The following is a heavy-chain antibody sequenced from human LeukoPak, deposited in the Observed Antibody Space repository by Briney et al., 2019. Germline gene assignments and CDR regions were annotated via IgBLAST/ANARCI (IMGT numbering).Heavy chain of an antibody. CDR1: GGTFSSYA. CDR3: ARVSVYYYGSGWHYNWFDP. Sequence: ASVKVSCKASGGTFSSYAISWVRQAPGQGLEWMGGIIPIFGTANYAQKFQGRVTITADKSTSTAYMELSSLRSEDTAVYYCARVSVYYYGSGWHYNWFDPWGQGTLVTVSS. D-gene: IGHD3-10*01. CDR2: IIPIFGTA. V-gene: IGHV1-69*06. J-gene: IGHJ5*02.